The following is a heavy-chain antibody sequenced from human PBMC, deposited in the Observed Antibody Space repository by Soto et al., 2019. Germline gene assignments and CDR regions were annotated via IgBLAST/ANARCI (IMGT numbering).Heavy chain of an antibody. D-gene: IGHD3-10*01. Sequence: QVRLVQSGPEVRRPGASVTVSCKASGYTFTHYFIHWVRRAPGQGLEWMGYINPKSGDTHHSQTFRGRVSMTVDTSTDTASVGLSSLKSDDTAVYFCARVPGHKNSRGDFWGQGTPITVSS. CDR2: INPKSGDT. J-gene: IGHJ4*02. CDR3: ARVPGHKNSRGDF. V-gene: IGHV1-2*02. CDR1: GYTFTHYF.